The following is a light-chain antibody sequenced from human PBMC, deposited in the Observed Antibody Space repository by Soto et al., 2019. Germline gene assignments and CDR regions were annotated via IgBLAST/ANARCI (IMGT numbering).Light chain of an antibody. Sequence: QSALTQPASVSGSPGQSITISCTGTSSDVGNYNFVSWYQRHPDKAPKLMIYEGSKRPSGVSNRFSGSRSGNTASLTISGLQAEDEADYYCCSYAGSDTFVFGGGTKVTVL. CDR1: SSDVGNYNF. J-gene: IGLJ2*01. CDR3: CSYAGSDTFV. CDR2: EGS. V-gene: IGLV2-23*01.